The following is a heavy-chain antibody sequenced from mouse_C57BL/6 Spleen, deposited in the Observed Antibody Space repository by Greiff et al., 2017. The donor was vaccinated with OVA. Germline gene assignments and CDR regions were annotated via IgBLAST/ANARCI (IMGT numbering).Heavy chain of an antibody. D-gene: IGHD1-1*01. CDR1: GFSLTSYG. CDR2: IWSGGST. Sequence: QVQLQQSGPGLVQPSQSLSITCTVSGFSLTSYGVHWVRQSPGKGLEWLGVIWSGGSTDYNAAFISRLSISKDNSKSQVFFKMNSLQADDTAIYYCARQLLRSAGFAYWGQGTLVTVSA. J-gene: IGHJ3*01. CDR3: ARQLLRSAGFAY. V-gene: IGHV2-2*01.